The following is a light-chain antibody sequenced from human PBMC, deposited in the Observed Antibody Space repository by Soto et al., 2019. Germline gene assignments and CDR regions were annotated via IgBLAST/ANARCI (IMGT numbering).Light chain of an antibody. V-gene: IGLV1-40*01. CDR2: GNS. J-gene: IGLJ2*01. Sequence: QAVVTQPPSVSGAPGQRVTISCTGSSSNIGAGYDVHWYQQLPGTAPKLLIYGNSNRPSGVPDRFSGSKSGTSASLAITGLQAEHEADYYCHSYDSSLSCPHVVFGGGTKLTVL. CDR1: SSNIGAGYD. CDR3: HSYDSSLSCPHVV.